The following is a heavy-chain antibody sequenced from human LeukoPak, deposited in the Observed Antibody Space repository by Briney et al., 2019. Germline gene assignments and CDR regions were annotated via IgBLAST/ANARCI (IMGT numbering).Heavy chain of an antibody. V-gene: IGHV1-69*13. D-gene: IGHD2-8*01. CDR3: ARDRYCTNGVCYRGFNDY. CDR1: GGTFSSYA. Sequence: EASVKVSCKASGGTFSSYAISWVRQAPGQGLEWMGRIIPIFGTANYAQKFQGRVTITADESTSTAYMELSSLRSEDTAVYYCARDRYCTNGVCYRGFNDYWGQGTLVTVSS. CDR2: IIPIFGTA. J-gene: IGHJ4*02.